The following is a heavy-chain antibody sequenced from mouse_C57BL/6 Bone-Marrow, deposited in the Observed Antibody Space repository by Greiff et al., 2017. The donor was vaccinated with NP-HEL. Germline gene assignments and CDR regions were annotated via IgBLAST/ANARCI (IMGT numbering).Heavy chain of an antibody. CDR2: IHPSDSDT. CDR3: AIRHYYGSSYYAMDY. Sequence: VQLQQPGAELVKPGASVKVSCKASGYTFTSYWMHWVKQRPGQGLEWIGRIHPSDSDTNYNQKFKGKATLTVDKSSSTAYMQLSSLTSEDSAFYYCAIRHYYGSSYYAMDYWGQGTSVTVSS. CDR1: GYTFTSYW. D-gene: IGHD1-1*01. J-gene: IGHJ4*01. V-gene: IGHV1-74*01.